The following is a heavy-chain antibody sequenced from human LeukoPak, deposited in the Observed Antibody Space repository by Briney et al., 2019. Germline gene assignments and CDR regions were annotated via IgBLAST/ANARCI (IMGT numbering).Heavy chain of an antibody. Sequence: SETLSLTCTVSGGSTSNNNYYRGWNRQPPAKGLEWIGTTYYNENTYYNPSLKTRVTISVDTSKNQFSLKLNSVTAADTAVYYCARLNWFDPWGQGTLVTVSS. CDR1: GGSTSNNNYY. CDR3: ARLNWFDP. J-gene: IGHJ5*02. CDR2: TYYNENT. V-gene: IGHV4-39*01.